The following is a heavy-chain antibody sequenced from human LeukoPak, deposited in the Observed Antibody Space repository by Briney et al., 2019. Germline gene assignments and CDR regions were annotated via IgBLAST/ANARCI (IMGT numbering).Heavy chain of an antibody. CDR1: GGTFSSYA. CDR2: IIPIFGTA. V-gene: IGHV1-69*05. J-gene: IGHJ6*03. Sequence: SVKVSCKASGGTFSSYAISWVRQAPGQGLEWMGRIIPIFGTANYAQKFQGRVAITTDESTSTAYMELSSLRSEDTAVYYCASDYSNYPHYYYMDVWGKGTTVTVSS. CDR3: ASDYSNYPHYYYMDV. D-gene: IGHD4-11*01.